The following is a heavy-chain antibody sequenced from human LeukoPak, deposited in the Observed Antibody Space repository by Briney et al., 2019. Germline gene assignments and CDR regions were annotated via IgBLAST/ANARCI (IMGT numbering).Heavy chain of an antibody. Sequence: GGSLRLSCAASGFTFSSYAMSWVRQAPGKGLEWVSAISGSGGSTYYADSVKGRFTISRDNSKNTLYLQMNSLRAEDTAVYYCASITMIVVVPYYLDYWGQGTLVTVSS. V-gene: IGHV3-23*01. CDR1: GFTFSSYA. J-gene: IGHJ4*02. CDR2: ISGSGGST. D-gene: IGHD3-22*01. CDR3: ASITMIVVVPYYLDY.